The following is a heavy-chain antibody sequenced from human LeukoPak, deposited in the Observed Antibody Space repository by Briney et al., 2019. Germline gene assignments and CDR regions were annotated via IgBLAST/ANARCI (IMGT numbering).Heavy chain of an antibody. D-gene: IGHD4-17*01. CDR1: GFTFSNAW. J-gene: IGHJ4*02. CDR3: TTDCRQTVTTPLRSSVRYYFDY. CDR2: IKSKTDGGTT. Sequence: GGPLRLSCAASGFTFSNAWMSWVRQAPGKGLEWVGRIKSKTDGGTTDYAAPVKGRFTISRDDSKNTLYLQMNSLKTEDTAMYYCTTDCRQTVTTPLRSSVRYYFDYWGQGTLVTVSS. V-gene: IGHV3-15*01.